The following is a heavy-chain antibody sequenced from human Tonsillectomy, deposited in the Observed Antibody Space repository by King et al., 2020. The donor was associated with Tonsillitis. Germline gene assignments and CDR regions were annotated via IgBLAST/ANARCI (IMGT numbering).Heavy chain of an antibody. Sequence: DVQLVESGAEVKKPGESLKISCKGSGYSFPTYWIGWVRHMPGKGLEWMGIIYPADSDTRYSPSFQGQVTISADKSISTAYLQWSSLKASDTAMYYCARQRDRSGFYNSAIDIWGQGTMVAVSS. CDR2: IYPADSDT. J-gene: IGHJ3*02. V-gene: IGHV5-51*01. CDR3: ARQRDRSGFYNSAIDI. D-gene: IGHD3-22*01. CDR1: GYSFPTYW.